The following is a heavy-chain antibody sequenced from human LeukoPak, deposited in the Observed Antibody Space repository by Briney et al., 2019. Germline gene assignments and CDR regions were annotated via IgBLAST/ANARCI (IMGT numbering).Heavy chain of an antibody. CDR3: AKDARGYSYGYPFDY. CDR1: GFTFSSFG. V-gene: IGHV3-23*01. CDR2: ISGSGGST. Sequence: SGGSLRLSCAASGFTFSSFGMSWVRQAPGKGLEWVSAISGSGGSTYYADSVKGRFTISRDNSKNTLYLQMNSLRAEDTAVYYCAKDARGYSYGYPFDYWGQGTLVTVSS. J-gene: IGHJ4*02. D-gene: IGHD5-18*01.